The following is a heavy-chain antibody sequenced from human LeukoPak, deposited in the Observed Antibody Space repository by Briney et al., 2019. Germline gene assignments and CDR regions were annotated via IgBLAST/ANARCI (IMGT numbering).Heavy chain of an antibody. CDR3: ARDPGSVAGTSWFDP. J-gene: IGHJ5*02. CDR1: GFTFSSYW. CDR2: IKQDGSEK. V-gene: IGHV3-7*01. D-gene: IGHD6-19*01. Sequence: GGSLRLSCAASGFTFSSYWMSWVRQAPGRGLEWVANIKQDGSEKYYVDSVKGRFTISRDNAKNSLYLQMNSLRAEDTAVYYCARDPGSVAGTSWFDPWGQGTLVTVSS.